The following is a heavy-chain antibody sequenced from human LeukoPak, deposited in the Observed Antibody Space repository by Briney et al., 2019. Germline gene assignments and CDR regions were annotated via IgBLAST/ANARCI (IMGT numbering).Heavy chain of an antibody. V-gene: IGHV3-49*03. CDR3: TRDGGSNYYDSSGYYYGAFDI. D-gene: IGHD3-22*01. CDR2: IRSKAYGGTT. CDR1: GFTFGDYA. Sequence: GRSLRLPCTASGFTFGDYAMSWFRQAPGKGLEWVGFIRSKAYGGTTEYAASVKGRFTISRDDSKSIAYLQMNSLKTEDTAVYYCTRDGGSNYYDSSGYYYGAFDIWGQGTMVTVSS. J-gene: IGHJ3*02.